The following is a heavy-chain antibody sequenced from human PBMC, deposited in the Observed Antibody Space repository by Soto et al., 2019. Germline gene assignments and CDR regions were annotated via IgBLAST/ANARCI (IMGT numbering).Heavy chain of an antibody. CDR1: GFIFSEST. V-gene: IGHV3-64D*06. CDR3: VKQAHGLDGVAFDY. J-gene: IGHJ4*02. CDR2: VSTSGRST. Sequence: GGSLRLSCSASGFIFSESTIYWVRQVPGKGLEAISAVSTSGRSTYYADSVKDRFTISRDNSKNTLFLQMGSLRPENTATYYCVKQAHGLDGVAFDYWGQGTQVTVSS. D-gene: IGHD2-15*01.